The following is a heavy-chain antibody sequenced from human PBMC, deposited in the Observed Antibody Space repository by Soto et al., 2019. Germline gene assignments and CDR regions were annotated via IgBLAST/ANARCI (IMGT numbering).Heavy chain of an antibody. CDR1: GGSVSSNSYY. CDR2: IYYSGGA. V-gene: IGHV4-61*01. CDR3: AAGWNPRPLDY. J-gene: IGHJ4*02. D-gene: IGHD1-1*01. Sequence: QVQLQESGPGLVKPSETLSLTCTVSGGSVSSNSYYWSWIRQPPGKGLGWIAYIYYSGGANYNPSLKSRVTISVDTSKNQFSLKLSSVTAADTAVYYCAAGWNPRPLDYWGQGTLVTVSS.